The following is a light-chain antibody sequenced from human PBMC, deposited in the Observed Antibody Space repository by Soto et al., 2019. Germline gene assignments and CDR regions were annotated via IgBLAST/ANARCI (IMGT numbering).Light chain of an antibody. V-gene: IGKV3-11*01. CDR3: QQRSNWPPV. CDR2: DAS. Sequence: EIVLTQSPATLSLSPGGKATLSCRASQSISSYLAWYQQKPGQAPRLLIYDASNRATGIPARFSGSGSGTDFTLTIGSLEAEDFAVYYCQQRSNWPPVFGGGTKVEIK. J-gene: IGKJ4*02. CDR1: QSISSY.